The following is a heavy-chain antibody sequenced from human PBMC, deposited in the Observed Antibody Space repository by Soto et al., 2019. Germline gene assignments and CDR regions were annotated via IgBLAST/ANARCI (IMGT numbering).Heavy chain of an antibody. Sequence: DAQLVESGGGLVQPGKSLRISCVASGFTFDDHTMHWVRQAPGRGLEWVSCISWNSGIIGYADSVKGSFTISRDNAKNSLYLRMDSLRPEDTAVYYCTKDTHSPSGYFEAFDVWGQGTKVTVSS. CDR3: TKDTHSPSGYFEAFDV. CDR2: ISWNSGII. CDR1: GFTFDDHT. D-gene: IGHD3-22*01. V-gene: IGHV3-9*01. J-gene: IGHJ3*01.